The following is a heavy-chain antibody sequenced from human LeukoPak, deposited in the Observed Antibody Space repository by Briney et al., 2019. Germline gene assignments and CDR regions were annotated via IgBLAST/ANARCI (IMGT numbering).Heavy chain of an antibody. CDR1: GFTFSSYE. CDR3: ARGGYVGGSFDSSGYYPDY. D-gene: IGHD3-22*01. CDR2: ISSGGITI. J-gene: IGHJ4*02. Sequence: SGGSLRLSCAASGFTFSSYEMNWVRQAPGKGLEWVSYISSGGITIQYADSAKGRFTISRDNAKNSLYLQMNSLRAEDTAVYYCARGGYVGGSFDSSGYYPDYWGQGTLVTVSS. V-gene: IGHV3-48*03.